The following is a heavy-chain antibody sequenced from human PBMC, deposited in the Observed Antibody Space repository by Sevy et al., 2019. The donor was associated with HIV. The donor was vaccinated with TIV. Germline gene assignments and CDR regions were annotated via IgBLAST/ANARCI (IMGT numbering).Heavy chain of an antibody. Sequence: ASVKVSCKASGLTFTSYYMHWMRQAPGQGLEWMGMMNPGGGGTSYAQKFQGRVTMTRDTSTSTVLMELSSLRSEDTAVYYCAAGPEIALWSPPVGHWGQGTLVTVSS. CDR3: AAGPEIALWSPPVGH. V-gene: IGHV1-46*01. J-gene: IGHJ4*02. CDR2: MNPGGGGT. CDR1: GLTFTSYY. D-gene: IGHD5-18*01.